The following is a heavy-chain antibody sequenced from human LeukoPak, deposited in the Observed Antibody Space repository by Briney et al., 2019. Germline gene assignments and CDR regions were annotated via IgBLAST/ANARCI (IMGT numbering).Heavy chain of an antibody. J-gene: IGHJ4*02. CDR3: ARASSYGSIDY. D-gene: IGHD5-18*01. Sequence: SETLSLTCTVSGGSISSYCWSWIRQPPGKGLEWIGYIYYSGSTNYNPPLKSRVTISVGTSKNQLSLKLSSVTAADTAVYYCARASSYGSIDYWGQGTLVTVSS. V-gene: IGHV4-59*01. CDR2: IYYSGST. CDR1: GGSISSYC.